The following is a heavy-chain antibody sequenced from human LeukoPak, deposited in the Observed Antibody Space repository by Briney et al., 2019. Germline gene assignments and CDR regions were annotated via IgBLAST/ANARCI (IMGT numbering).Heavy chain of an antibody. CDR2: IIPIFGTA. V-gene: IGHV1-69*06. Sequence: ASVKVSCKASGGTFSSYAISWVRQAPGQGLEWMGGIIPIFGTANYAQKFQGRVTITADKSTSTAYMELSSLRSEDTAVYYCARDYCSGGSCHYYNWFDPWGHGTLVTVSS. J-gene: IGHJ5*02. CDR3: ARDYCSGGSCHYYNWFDP. CDR1: GGTFSSYA. D-gene: IGHD2-15*01.